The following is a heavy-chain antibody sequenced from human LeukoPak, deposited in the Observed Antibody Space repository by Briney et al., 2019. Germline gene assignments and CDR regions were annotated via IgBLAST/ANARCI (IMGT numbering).Heavy chain of an antibody. CDR2: INPNSGGT. CDR1: GYTFTGYY. CDR3: ARAALYCSSTSCYNYFDY. V-gene: IGHV1-2*02. Sequence: ASVKVSCKASGYTFTGYYMHWVRQPPGQGLEWMGWINPNSGGTNYAQKFQGRVTMTRDTSISTAYMELSRLRSDDTAVYYCARAALYCSSTSCYNYFDYWGQGTLVTVSS. J-gene: IGHJ4*02. D-gene: IGHD2-2*02.